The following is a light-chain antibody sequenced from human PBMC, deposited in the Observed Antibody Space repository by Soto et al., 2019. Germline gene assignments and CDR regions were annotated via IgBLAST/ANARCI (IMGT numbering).Light chain of an antibody. CDR1: QSVTTY. CDR2: DAS. V-gene: IGKV3-11*01. J-gene: IGKJ2*01. CDR3: QQRSNWPPSYT. Sequence: DTVLTQSPATLSLSPGERATLSSRASQSVTTYLAWYQQKPRQAPRLLIYDASTRATGIPARVSGSGSVTDFTLAICSVEPEDFAGYYWQQRSNWPPSYTFGQGTKLEIK.